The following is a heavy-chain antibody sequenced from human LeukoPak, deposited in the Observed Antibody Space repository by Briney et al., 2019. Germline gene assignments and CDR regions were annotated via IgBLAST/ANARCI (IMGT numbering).Heavy chain of an antibody. D-gene: IGHD5-24*01. J-gene: IGHJ4*02. Sequence: PGGSLRLSCSASGFTFSHYAMHWVRQAPGEGLEYLSGISSNGDSTYYADSEKGRFTISRDNSKNTLFLQMSSLRVEDTAFYYCVKDAKMATIGRTFDYWGQGTLVTVSS. V-gene: IGHV3-64D*09. CDR3: VKDAKMATIGRTFDY. CDR2: ISSNGDST. CDR1: GFTFSHYA.